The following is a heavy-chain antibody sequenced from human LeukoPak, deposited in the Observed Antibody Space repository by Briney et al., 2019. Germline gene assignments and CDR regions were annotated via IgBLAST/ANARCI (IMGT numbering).Heavy chain of an antibody. CDR2: LYTSGST. D-gene: IGHD4-17*01. CDR1: GGSISYYY. V-gene: IGHV4-4*07. CDR3: ARGTVTNLFDY. Sequence: KTSETLSLTCFVTGGSISYYYWSWIRQPAGKGLEWIGRLYTSGSTDYNPSLKSRVTMSVDTSKNQFSLKLRSVTAADTAVYYCARGTVTNLFDYWGQGTLVTVSS. J-gene: IGHJ4*02.